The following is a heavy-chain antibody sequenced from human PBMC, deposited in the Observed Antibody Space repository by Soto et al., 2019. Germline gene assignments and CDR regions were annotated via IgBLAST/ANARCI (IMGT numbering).Heavy chain of an antibody. CDR3: ASTYSTSWYWCDP. J-gene: IGHJ5*02. V-gene: IGHV2-26*04. Sequence: QVTVKESGPVLVKPTETLTLTCTVSGFSLSNAGLGVSWIRQPPGKALEWLAHIFSNDETSYSTSLKSRLTLSKDTSKSQVVLTMTNMDPVDTATYYCASTYSTSWYWCDPWGQGTLVTVSS. CDR2: IFSNDET. CDR1: GFSLSNAGLG. D-gene: IGHD6-13*01.